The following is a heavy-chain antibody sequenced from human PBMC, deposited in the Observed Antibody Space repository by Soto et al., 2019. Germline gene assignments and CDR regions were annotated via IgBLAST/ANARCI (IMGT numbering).Heavy chain of an antibody. CDR1: GGSISSSSYY. J-gene: IGHJ6*03. D-gene: IGHD3-22*01. CDR2: IYYSGST. V-gene: IGHV4-39*01. Sequence: PSETLSLTCTVSGGSISSSSYYWGWIRQPPGKGLEWIGSIYYSGSTYYNPSLKSRVTISVDTSKNQFSLKLSSVTAADTAVYYCARPVGGSGSIYYMDVWGKGTTVTVSS. CDR3: ARPVGGSGSIYYMDV.